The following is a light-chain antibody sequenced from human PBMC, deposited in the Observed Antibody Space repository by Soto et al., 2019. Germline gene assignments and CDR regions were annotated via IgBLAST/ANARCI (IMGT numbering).Light chain of an antibody. CDR3: QQYGSSPGT. CDR1: QSVTSNY. J-gene: IGKJ1*01. Sequence: VVFTPCPGSLSLSPGARATLPCRASQSVTSNYLAWYQQKPGQAPRLLIFGASIRDTGIPDRFSGSGSGTDFTLTISRLESEDFAVYYCQQYGSSPGTFGQGTKVDIK. CDR2: GAS. V-gene: IGKV3-20*01.